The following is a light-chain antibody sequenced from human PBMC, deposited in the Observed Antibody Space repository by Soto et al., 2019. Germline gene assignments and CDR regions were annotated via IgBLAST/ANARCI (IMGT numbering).Light chain of an antibody. Sequence: VLTPPASLSRSAAQSITISRTRTSSDIGAYDYVSWFQQHPGKAPKLMISEVNNRPSGVSSRFSGSKSGNTAYLTISGLQVEDEAEYFCLSFTTTGTHVFGTGTKVTVL. CDR3: LSFTTTGTHV. CDR2: EVN. J-gene: IGLJ1*01. V-gene: IGLV2-14*01. CDR1: SSDIGAYDY.